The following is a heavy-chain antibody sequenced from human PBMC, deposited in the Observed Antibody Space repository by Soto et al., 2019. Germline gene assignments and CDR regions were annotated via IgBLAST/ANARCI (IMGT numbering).Heavy chain of an antibody. CDR3: ARVTPQIGAFDI. V-gene: IGHV3-13*01. CDR1: GFTFSSYD. J-gene: IGHJ3*02. D-gene: IGHD2-21*01. Sequence: EVQLVESGGGFVQPGGSLRLSCAASGFTFSSYDMHWVRQATGKGLEWVSAIGTAGDTYYPGSVKGRFTISRENAKNSLYLQMNSLRAGDTAVYYCARVTPQIGAFDIWGQGTMVTVSS. CDR2: IGTAGDT.